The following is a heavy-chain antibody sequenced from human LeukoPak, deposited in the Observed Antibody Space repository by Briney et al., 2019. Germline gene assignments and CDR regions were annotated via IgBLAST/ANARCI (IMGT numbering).Heavy chain of an antibody. D-gene: IGHD2-15*01. CDR1: GGSISSYY. V-gene: IGHV4-59*08. Sequence: SETLSLTCTVSGGSISSYYWSWIRQPPGKGLEWIGYIYYSGSTNYNPSLKSRVTISVDTSKNQFSLKLSSVTAADTAVYYCARVGQGCCSGGFDYWGQGTLVTVSS. CDR2: IYYSGST. J-gene: IGHJ4*02. CDR3: ARVGQGCCSGGFDY.